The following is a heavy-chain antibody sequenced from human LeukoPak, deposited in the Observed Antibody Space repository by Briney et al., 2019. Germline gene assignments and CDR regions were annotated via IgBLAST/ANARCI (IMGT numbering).Heavy chain of an antibody. Sequence: SHTLSLTCIVSGDSISNGGYYWTWIRQPAGKGLEYIGCICTNGDTKYNPSLESRVIISIDTSRNQFSLKLTSVSAADTALYYCARDRGTTVARGVPSWFDPWGQGILVTVSS. CDR1: GDSISNGGYY. J-gene: IGHJ5*02. CDR2: ICTNGDT. V-gene: IGHV4-61*02. CDR3: ARDRGTTVARGVPSWFDP. D-gene: IGHD3-10*01.